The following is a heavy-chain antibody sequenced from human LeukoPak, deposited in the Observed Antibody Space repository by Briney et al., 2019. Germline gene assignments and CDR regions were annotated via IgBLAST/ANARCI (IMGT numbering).Heavy chain of an antibody. Sequence: ASVKVSCKASGYTFTSYDINWVRQATGQGLEWMGWINPNSGGTNYAQKFQGRVTMTRDTSISTAYMELSRLRSDDTAVYYCARDHPLISSSQYYFDYWGQGTLVTVSS. CDR1: GYTFTSYD. CDR3: ARDHPLISSSQYYFDY. CDR2: INPNSGGT. J-gene: IGHJ4*02. D-gene: IGHD6-13*01. V-gene: IGHV1-2*02.